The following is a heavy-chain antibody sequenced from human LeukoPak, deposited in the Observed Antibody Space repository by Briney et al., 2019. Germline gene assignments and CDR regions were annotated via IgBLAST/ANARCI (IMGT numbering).Heavy chain of an antibody. V-gene: IGHV4-30-2*01. Sequence: SETLSLTCAVSGGSISSGGYSWSWIRQPPGRGLEWIGYIYHSGSTYYNPSLKSRVTISVDTSKNQFSLKLSSVTAADTAVYYCARAKWELLDYWGQGTLVTVSS. CDR3: ARAKWELLDY. CDR1: GGSISSGGYS. D-gene: IGHD1-26*01. J-gene: IGHJ4*02. CDR2: IYHSGST.